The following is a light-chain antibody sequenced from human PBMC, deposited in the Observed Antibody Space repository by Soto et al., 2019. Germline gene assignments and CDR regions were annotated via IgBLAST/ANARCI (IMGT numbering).Light chain of an antibody. Sequence: DIQMTQSPSTLSASVGDRVTITCRASQSISSWLAWYQQKPGKAPKLLIYDASSLESGVPSRFSGSGSGTEFTLTISSLKPDDFAVYYCQQYGSSGTFGQGTKVDIK. J-gene: IGKJ1*01. CDR1: QSISSW. V-gene: IGKV1-5*01. CDR3: QQYGSSGT. CDR2: DAS.